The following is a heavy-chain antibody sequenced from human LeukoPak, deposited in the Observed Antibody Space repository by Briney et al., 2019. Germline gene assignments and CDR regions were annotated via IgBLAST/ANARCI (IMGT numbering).Heavy chain of an antibody. CDR1: TFTINIYA. CDR3: AKDPNGDYVGAFDS. CDR2: ITVNGRGT. Sequence: GGPLRLSCAPSTFTINIYAMTWVRQAPGKGLEWVSSITVNGRGTSYADSVKGRFTISRDNSKNTLYLQMNSLRAEDTAIYYCAKDPNGDYVGAFDSWDQGTMVTVSS. J-gene: IGHJ3*02. V-gene: IGHV3-23*01. D-gene: IGHD4-17*01.